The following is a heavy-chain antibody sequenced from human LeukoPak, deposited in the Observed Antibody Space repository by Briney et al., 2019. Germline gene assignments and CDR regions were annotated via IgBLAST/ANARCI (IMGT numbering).Heavy chain of an antibody. V-gene: IGHV3-30*02. D-gene: IGHD3-22*01. Sequence: PGGSLRLSCAASEFTFTTYGMHWVRQAPGKGLEWVAFIYYDGSNIYYADYVKGRFTISRDISKNTLYLQMNSLRAEDTAVYYCAKSAAITMIVVVEIDYWGQGTLVTVSS. CDR1: EFTFTTYG. CDR3: AKSAAITMIVVVEIDY. J-gene: IGHJ4*02. CDR2: IYYDGSNI.